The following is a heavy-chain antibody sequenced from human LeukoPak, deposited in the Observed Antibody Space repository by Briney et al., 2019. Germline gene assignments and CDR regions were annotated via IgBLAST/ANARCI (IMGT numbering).Heavy chain of an antibody. D-gene: IGHD1-26*01. Sequence: PGGSLRLSCAASGFIFKNAWMTWVRQAPGKGLEWVGRVKSKTGGETTDYTAPVKGRFIVSRDDSKNTLFLEMNSLKTEDTAVYFCVTRISGVAYWGQGTLVTVSS. J-gene: IGHJ4*02. CDR1: GFIFKNAW. CDR2: VKSKTGGETT. CDR3: VTRISGVAY. V-gene: IGHV3-15*01.